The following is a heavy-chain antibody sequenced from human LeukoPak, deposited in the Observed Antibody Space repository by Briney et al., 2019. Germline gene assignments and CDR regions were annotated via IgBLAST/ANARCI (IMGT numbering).Heavy chain of an antibody. V-gene: IGHV3-7*01. CDR2: IKQDGSEK. D-gene: IGHD3-10*01. CDR1: GFTFSNYW. Sequence: GGCLRLSCAASGFTFSNYWMSWVRQAPGKGLEWVANIKQDGSEKSYVDSVKGRFTISRDNGKNSLYIQMNSLRAEDTAVYYCARTPYGSGTYSPCDLWGQGTLVTVSS. J-gene: IGHJ5*02. CDR3: ARTPYGSGTYSPCDL.